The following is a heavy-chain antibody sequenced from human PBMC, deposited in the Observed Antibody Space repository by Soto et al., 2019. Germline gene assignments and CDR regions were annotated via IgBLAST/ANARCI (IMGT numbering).Heavy chain of an antibody. CDR3: AREKDTAMVPYYYYGMDV. CDR2: ISSSSSYI. CDR1: GFTFSSYS. J-gene: IGHJ6*02. Sequence: PGGSLRLSCAASGFTFSSYSMNWVRQAPGKGLEWVSSISSSSSYIYYADSVKGRFTISRDNAKNSLYLQMNSLRAEDTAVYYCAREKDTAMVPYYYYGMDVWGQGTTVTVSS. D-gene: IGHD5-18*01. V-gene: IGHV3-21*01.